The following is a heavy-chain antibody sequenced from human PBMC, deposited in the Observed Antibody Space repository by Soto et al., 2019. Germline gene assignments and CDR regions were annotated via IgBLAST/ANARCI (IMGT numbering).Heavy chain of an antibody. CDR3: AKGDTTMITDYYAMDV. D-gene: IGHD5-18*01. CDR1: GFTFTSYA. V-gene: IGHV3-23*01. Sequence: GGSLRLSCAVSGFTFTSYAMTWVRQAPGKGLEWVSAISGSGGSEFYADSVKGRFTISRDNSKNTLYLQMKSLRAEDTALYYCAKGDTTMITDYYAMDVWGQGTTVTVAS. J-gene: IGHJ6*02. CDR2: ISGSGGSE.